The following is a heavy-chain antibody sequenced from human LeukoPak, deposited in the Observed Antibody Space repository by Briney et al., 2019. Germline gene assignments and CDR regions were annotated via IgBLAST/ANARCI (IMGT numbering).Heavy chain of an antibody. J-gene: IGHJ1*01. V-gene: IGHV7-4-1*01. CDR3: ARDYTLTVGTTGYFQH. CDR2: ISTNTGNP. CDR1: GYIFDIHA. D-gene: IGHD1-7*01. Sequence: GASVKVSCKASGYIFDIHAIIWVRQAPGRGLEFLGWISTNTGNPTYAQGFTGRFVFSLDTSVSTAYLQIRSLKAEDSAVYYCARDYTLTVGTTGYFQHWGQGTRVTVSS.